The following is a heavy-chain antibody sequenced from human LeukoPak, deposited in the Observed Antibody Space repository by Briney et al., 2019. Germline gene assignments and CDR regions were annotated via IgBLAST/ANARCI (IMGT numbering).Heavy chain of an antibody. J-gene: IGHJ4*02. D-gene: IGHD6-19*01. CDR2: ISAYSGYT. CDR3: ARVRSGWNSWDF. V-gene: IGHV1-18*01. Sequence: APVKVSCKASGYTFTSYGLSWVRQAPGLGLEWMGWISAYSGYTNYAQKLQDRVTMTTDTSTSTAYMELRSLRSDDTAVYYCARVRSGWNSWDFWGQGTLVTVSS. CDR1: GYTFTSYG.